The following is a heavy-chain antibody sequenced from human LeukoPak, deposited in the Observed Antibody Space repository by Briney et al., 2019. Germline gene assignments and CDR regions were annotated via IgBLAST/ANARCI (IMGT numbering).Heavy chain of an antibody. Sequence: PGGSLRLSCAASGFTFSSYWMSWVRQAPGKGLEWLANIKQDGSEKYSVDSVKGRFTISRDNAKNSLYLQMNSLRAEDTAVYYCARDGMATITSPPGYWGQGTLVTVSS. CDR3: ARDGMATITSPPGY. D-gene: IGHD5-12*01. J-gene: IGHJ4*02. CDR1: GFTFSSYW. V-gene: IGHV3-7*03. CDR2: IKQDGSEK.